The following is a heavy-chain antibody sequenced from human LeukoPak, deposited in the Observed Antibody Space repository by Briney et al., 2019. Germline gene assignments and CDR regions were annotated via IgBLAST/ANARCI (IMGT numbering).Heavy chain of an antibody. Sequence: SVKVSCKASGGTFSRYAISWVRQAPGQGLEWMGGIIPIFGTANYAQKFQGRVTITTDECTSTAYMVLSSLRSEDTAVYYCARTIAVAGENWFDPWGQGTLVTVSS. D-gene: IGHD6-19*01. V-gene: IGHV1-69*05. J-gene: IGHJ5*02. CDR1: GGTFSRYA. CDR2: IIPIFGTA. CDR3: ARTIAVAGENWFDP.